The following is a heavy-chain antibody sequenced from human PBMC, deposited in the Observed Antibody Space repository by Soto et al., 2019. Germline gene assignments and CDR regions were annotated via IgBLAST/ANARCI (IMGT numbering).Heavy chain of an antibody. V-gene: IGHV3-21*01. CDR2: ISSSSSYI. J-gene: IGHJ4*02. D-gene: IGHD3-22*01. CDR1: GFTFSSYS. CDR3: ARDRLYYDSSGYFDY. Sequence: EVQLVESGGGLVKPGGSLRLSCAASGFTFSSYSMNWVRQAPGKGLEWVSSISSSSSYIYYADSVKGRFTISRDNAKNTLYLQMNSLRAEDTAVYYCARDRLYYDSSGYFDYWGQGTLVTVSS.